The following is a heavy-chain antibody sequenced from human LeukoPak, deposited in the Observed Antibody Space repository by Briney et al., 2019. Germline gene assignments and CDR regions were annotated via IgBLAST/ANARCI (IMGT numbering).Heavy chain of an antibody. J-gene: IGHJ5*02. CDR3: AREACSSTSCYWNWFDP. CDR2: INSDGSST. D-gene: IGHD2-2*01. V-gene: IGHV3-74*01. CDR1: GFTFSSYW. Sequence: GGPLRLSCAASGFTFSSYWMHWVRQAPGKGLVWVSRINSDGSSTSYADSVKGRFTISRDNAKNTLYLQMNSLRAEDTAVYYCAREACSSTSCYWNWFDPWGQGTLVTVSS.